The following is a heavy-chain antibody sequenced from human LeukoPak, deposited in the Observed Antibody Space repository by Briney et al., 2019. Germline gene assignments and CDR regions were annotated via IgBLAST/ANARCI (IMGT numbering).Heavy chain of an antibody. Sequence: SETLSLTCTVSGGSISSSSYYWGWIRQPPGKGLEWIGSIYYSGSTYYNPSLKSRVTISVDTSKNQFSLKLSSVTAADTAVYYCARRSFELELTGDGLKAWDFDYWGQGTLVTVSS. CDR3: ARRSFELELTGDGLKAWDFDY. CDR1: GGSISSSSYY. V-gene: IGHV4-39*01. D-gene: IGHD1-7*01. CDR2: IYYSGST. J-gene: IGHJ4*02.